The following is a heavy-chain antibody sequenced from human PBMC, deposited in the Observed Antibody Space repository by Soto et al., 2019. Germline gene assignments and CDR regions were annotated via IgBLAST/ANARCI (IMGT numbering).Heavy chain of an antibody. CDR2: ISYDGSNK. CDR3: ARVLKQQLRNAFDI. Sequence: LSCAASGFTFSSYAMHGVRQAPGKGLEWVAVISYDGSNKYYADSVKGRFTISRDNSKNTLYLQMNSLRAEDTAVYYCARVLKQQLRNAFDISGQGTMVTV. D-gene: IGHD6-13*01. CDR1: GFTFSSYA. V-gene: IGHV3-30-3*01. J-gene: IGHJ3*02.